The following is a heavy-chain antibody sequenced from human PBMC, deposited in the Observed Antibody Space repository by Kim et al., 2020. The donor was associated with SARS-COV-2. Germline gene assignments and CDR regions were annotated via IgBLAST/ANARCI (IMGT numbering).Heavy chain of an antibody. D-gene: IGHD7-27*01. Sequence: SETLSLTCTVSGGSISSGGYYWSWIRQHPGKGLEWIGYIYYSGSTYYNPSLKSRVTISVDTSKNQFSLKLSSVTAADTAVYYCARGSDGTGCFDYWGQGTLVTVSS. V-gene: IGHV4-31*03. CDR3: ARGSDGTGCFDY. CDR1: GGSISSGGYY. J-gene: IGHJ4*02. CDR2: IYYSGST.